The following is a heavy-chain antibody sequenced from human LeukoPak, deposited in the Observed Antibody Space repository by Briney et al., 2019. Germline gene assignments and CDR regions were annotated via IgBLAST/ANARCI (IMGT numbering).Heavy chain of an antibody. CDR2: INTNTGNP. D-gene: IGHD3-22*01. CDR3: ARDSESSGYYYGLFDY. Sequence: ASVKVSCKASGYTFTGYYMHWVRQAPGQGLEWMGWINTNTGNPTYAQGFTGRFVFSLDTSVSTAYLQISSLKAEDTAVYYCARDSESSGYYYGLFDYWGQGTLVTVSS. V-gene: IGHV7-4-1*02. J-gene: IGHJ4*02. CDR1: GYTFTGYY.